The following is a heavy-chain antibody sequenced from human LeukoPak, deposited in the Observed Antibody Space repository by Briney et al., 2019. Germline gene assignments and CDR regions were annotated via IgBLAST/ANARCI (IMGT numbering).Heavy chain of an antibody. Sequence: KSTETLSLTCTVSGGSISSYYWSWIRQPPGKGLEWIGYIYHSGSTYYNPSLKSRVTISVDRSKNQFSLKLSSVTAADAAVYYCARVAPQFMIPRAPIHYWGQGTLVTVSS. J-gene: IGHJ4*02. V-gene: IGHV4-4*09. CDR2: IYHSGST. D-gene: IGHD3-3*01. CDR3: ARVAPQFMIPRAPIHY. CDR1: GGSISSYY.